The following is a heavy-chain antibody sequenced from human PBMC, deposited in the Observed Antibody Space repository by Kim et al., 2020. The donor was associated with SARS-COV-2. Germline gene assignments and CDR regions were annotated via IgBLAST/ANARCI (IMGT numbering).Heavy chain of an antibody. CDR1: GGSISSGGYY. V-gene: IGHV4-31*03. Sequence: SETLSLTCTVSGGSISSGGYYWSWIRQHPGKGLEWIGYIYYSGSTYYNPSLKSRVNISVDTSKNQFSLKLSSVTAADTAVYYCARDKEGVPAARGNYYYGMDVWGQGTTVTVSS. J-gene: IGHJ6*02. D-gene: IGHD2-2*01. CDR3: ARDKEGVPAARGNYYYGMDV. CDR2: IYYSGST.